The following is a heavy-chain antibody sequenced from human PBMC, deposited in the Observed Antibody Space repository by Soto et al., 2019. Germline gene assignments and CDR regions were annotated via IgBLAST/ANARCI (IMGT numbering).Heavy chain of an antibody. CDR3: ARDPSAYHYFDQ. CDR1: GFTFSSDS. CDR2: ISSSSNTM. D-gene: IGHD3-16*01. V-gene: IGHV3-48*02. Sequence: GGSLRLSCAASGFTFSSDSMNWVRQAPGKGLEWVSYISSSSNTMYYADSVRGRFTISRDNAKNSLYLQMNSLRDEDTAVYYCARDPSAYHYFDQWGQGTLVTVSS. J-gene: IGHJ4*02.